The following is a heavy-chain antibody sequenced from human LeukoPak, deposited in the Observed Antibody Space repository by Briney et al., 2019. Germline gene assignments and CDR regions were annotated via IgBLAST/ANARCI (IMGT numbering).Heavy chain of an antibody. Sequence: ASVKVSCKVSGYTLTELSMHWVRQAPGKGLEWMGGFDPEDGETIYAQKFQGRVTMIEDTSTDTAYMELSSLRSEDTAVYYCATPLIYYYDSSGSHRTDAFDIWGQGTMVTVSS. V-gene: IGHV1-24*01. J-gene: IGHJ3*02. CDR2: FDPEDGET. CDR1: GYTLTELS. D-gene: IGHD3-22*01. CDR3: ATPLIYYYDSSGSHRTDAFDI.